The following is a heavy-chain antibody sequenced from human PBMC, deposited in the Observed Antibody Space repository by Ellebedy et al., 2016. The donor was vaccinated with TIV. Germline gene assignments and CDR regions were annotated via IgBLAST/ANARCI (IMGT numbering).Heavy chain of an antibody. V-gene: IGHV4-31*03. J-gene: IGHJ2*01. CDR3: ARAGRSFKPQKITHWYFDL. CDR1: GGSIRSGNYY. D-gene: IGHD1-14*01. CDR2: IYYSGCS. Sequence: MPSETLSLTCTVSGGSIRSGNYYWSWIRQHPGRGLEWMGYIYYSGCSYYNPSLKSRVTISLDTSKNQFSLKLNSVTAADTAVYYCARAGRSFKPQKITHWYFDLWGRGTLVTVSS.